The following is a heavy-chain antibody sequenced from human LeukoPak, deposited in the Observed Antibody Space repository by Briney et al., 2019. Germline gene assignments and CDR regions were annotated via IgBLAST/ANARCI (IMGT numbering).Heavy chain of an antibody. J-gene: IGHJ4*02. CDR1: GFTFSSYA. CDR3: ARGPRHYDSSGYYRPLDY. Sequence: GGSLRLSCAASGFTFSSYAMHWVRQAPGKGLEWVAVISYDGSNKYYADSVKGRFTISRDNSKNTLYLQMNSLRAEDTAVYYCARGPRHYDSSGYYRPLDYWGQGTLVTVSS. CDR2: ISYDGSNK. D-gene: IGHD3-22*01. V-gene: IGHV3-30*04.